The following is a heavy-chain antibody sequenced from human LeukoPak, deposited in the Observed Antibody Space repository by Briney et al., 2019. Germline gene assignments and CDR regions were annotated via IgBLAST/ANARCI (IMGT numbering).Heavy chain of an antibody. V-gene: IGHV3-30*18. CDR2: ISYDGTNK. CDR3: AKDEQWLVSY. J-gene: IGHJ4*02. Sequence: PGRSLRLSCAASGLTFSSYGMHWVRQAPGKGLEWVAIISYDGTNKYYADSVKGRFIISRDNSKNTLDLQMNSLRPEDTAVYYCAKDEQWLVSYWGQGTLVTVSS. D-gene: IGHD6-19*01. CDR1: GLTFSSYG.